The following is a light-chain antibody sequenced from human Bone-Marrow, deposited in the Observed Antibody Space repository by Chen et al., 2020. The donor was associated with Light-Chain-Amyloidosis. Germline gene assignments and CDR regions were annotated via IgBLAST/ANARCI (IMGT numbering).Light chain of an antibody. V-gene: IGLV2-23*01. J-gene: IGLJ3*02. CDR3: CAYTGSSTWV. CDR2: GDF. CDR1: NSDVGKYNL. Sequence: QSALTQPASVSGSPGQAITISCTASNSDVGKYNLVAWYQHHPGKAPKLINYGDFKRPSGLSNRFSGSKSGNTASLTISGLQNEDEAHYHCCAYTGSSTWVFGGGTKLTVL.